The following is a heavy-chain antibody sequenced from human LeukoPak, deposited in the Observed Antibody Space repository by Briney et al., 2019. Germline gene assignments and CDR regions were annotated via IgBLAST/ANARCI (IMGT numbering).Heavy chain of an antibody. J-gene: IGHJ4*02. D-gene: IGHD3-22*01. CDR1: GFTFSSYA. Sequence: GGSLRLSCAASGFTFSSYAIHWVRQAPGKGLEYVSAISSNGGSTYYANSVKGRFTISRDNSKNTLYLQMGSLRAEDMAVYYCARSGSMYYYDSSDYYYWGQGTLVTVSS. V-gene: IGHV3-64*01. CDR3: ARSGSMYYYDSSDYYY. CDR2: ISSNGGST.